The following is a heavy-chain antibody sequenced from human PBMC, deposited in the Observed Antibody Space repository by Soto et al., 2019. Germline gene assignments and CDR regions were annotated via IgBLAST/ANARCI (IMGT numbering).Heavy chain of an antibody. D-gene: IGHD1-26*01. CDR3: ARAEVGRTYYYCYYGMDV. CDR1: AGSLSSGDYH. CDR2: LYYSGST. Sequence: PSETLSLTCTVSAGSLSSGDYHWNWIRSPPRKGMEWIGYLYYSGSTYYNPSLHSRVTISVDTSQNQFSLKLSSVTAADSAVYYCARAEVGRTYYYCYYGMDVWGQGTTVTVSS. V-gene: IGHV4-30-4*08. J-gene: IGHJ6*02.